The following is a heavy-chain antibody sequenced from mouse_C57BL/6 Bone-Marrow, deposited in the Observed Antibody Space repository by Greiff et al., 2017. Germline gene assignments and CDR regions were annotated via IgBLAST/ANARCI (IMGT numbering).Heavy chain of an antibody. Sequence: VQLQQSGPELVKPGASVTIPCKASGYTFTDYNMDWVKQSHGKSLEWIGDINPNNGGTIYTQKFKGKATLTVDKSSSTAYMELRSLTSEDTAVYYCARSMNGSSPYYFDYWGQGTTLTVSS. CDR2: INPNNGGT. CDR3: ARSMNGSSPYYFDY. CDR1: GYTFTDYN. V-gene: IGHV1-18*01. J-gene: IGHJ2*01. D-gene: IGHD1-1*01.